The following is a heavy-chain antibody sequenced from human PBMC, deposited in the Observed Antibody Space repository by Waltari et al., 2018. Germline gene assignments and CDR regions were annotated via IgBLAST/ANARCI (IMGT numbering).Heavy chain of an antibody. CDR3: ARDRVVSATACAY. D-gene: IGHD2-15*01. V-gene: IGHV7-4-1*02. Sequence: QVQLVQSGSELKKPGASVKIACKASGYTFTNFAIDWVRQAPGQGLEWLGWISTVTGNLHSTRDFTWRFVFSLDSSVSTAFLEISGLKAEDTAVYFCARDRVVSATACAYWGQGTLVTVSS. CDR1: GYTFTNFA. J-gene: IGHJ4*02. CDR2: ISTVTGNL.